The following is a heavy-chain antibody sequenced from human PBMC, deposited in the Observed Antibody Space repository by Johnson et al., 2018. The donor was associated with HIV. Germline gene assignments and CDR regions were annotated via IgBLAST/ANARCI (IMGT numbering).Heavy chain of an antibody. Sequence: QLVESGGGSEQPGRSLRLSCAASGFTLNDYAIHWVRQAPGKGLEWVSGISWNRGSIGYADSVKGRFTISRDNAKNSLYLQMNSLRAEDTALYYCARFGRGGSHAFDIWGQGTMVTVSS. D-gene: IGHD5-24*01. J-gene: IGHJ3*02. V-gene: IGHV3-9*01. CDR3: ARFGRGGSHAFDI. CDR2: ISWNRGSI. CDR1: GFTLNDYA.